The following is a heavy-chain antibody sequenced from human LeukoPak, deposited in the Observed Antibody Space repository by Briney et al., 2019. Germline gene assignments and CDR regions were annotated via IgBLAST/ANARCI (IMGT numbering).Heavy chain of an antibody. CDR2: ITSGSGSNV. CDR3: ARHGSWSFDY. D-gene: IGHD6-13*01. Sequence: GGSLRLSCAASGFTFSSHAMSWVRQAPGKGLEWVLAITSGSGSNVYYTDSLKGRFTISRDNSKNTLYLQMNSLRAEDTAVYYCARHGSWSFDYWGQGTLVTVSA. CDR1: GFTFSSHA. V-gene: IGHV3-23*01. J-gene: IGHJ4*02.